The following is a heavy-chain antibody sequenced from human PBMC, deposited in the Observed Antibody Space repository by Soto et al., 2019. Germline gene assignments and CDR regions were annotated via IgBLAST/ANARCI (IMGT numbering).Heavy chain of an antibody. J-gene: IGHJ6*02. D-gene: IGHD3-9*01. CDR2: IYDSGST. V-gene: IGHV4-31*03. CDR3: ARERRLYILTGPVECMVF. Sequence: TLRFTYTVSGGIISRGDYYWSWIRLHPGNGLEWIWYIYDSGSTYFNPSLKSRVSISVDTSKNQFSLKLSSVTAADTAVYYCARERRLYILTGPVECMVFCGPAPSLTVSS. CDR1: GGIISRGDYY.